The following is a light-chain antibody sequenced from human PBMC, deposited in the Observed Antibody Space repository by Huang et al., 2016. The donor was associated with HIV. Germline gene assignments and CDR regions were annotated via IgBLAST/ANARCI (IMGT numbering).Light chain of an antibody. CDR1: QTVCNNSTNRGF. Sequence: DIVMTQYPDFLSLSLGERATINCRSSQTVCNNSTNRGFLIGFQHKAGQPPKLLLYWASTRESGVPDRFSGSGSGTDFNLTINSLQIEDVAVYYCQQCYATPRTFGQGTKVAIK. CDR3: QQCYATPRT. J-gene: IGKJ1*01. CDR2: WAS. V-gene: IGKV4-1*01.